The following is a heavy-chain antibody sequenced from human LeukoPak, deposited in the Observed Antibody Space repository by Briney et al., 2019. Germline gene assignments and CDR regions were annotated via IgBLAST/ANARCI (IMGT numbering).Heavy chain of an antibody. CDR1: GYTLTELS. D-gene: IGHD6-13*01. Sequence: ASVKVSCKVSGYTLTELSMHWVRQAPGKGLDWMGGFDPEDGETIYAQKFQGRVTMTEDTSTDTAYMELSSLRSEDTAVYYCATGGKYSSSWYNFDHWGQGTLVTVSS. J-gene: IGHJ4*02. CDR2: FDPEDGET. CDR3: ATGGKYSSSWYNFDH. V-gene: IGHV1-24*01.